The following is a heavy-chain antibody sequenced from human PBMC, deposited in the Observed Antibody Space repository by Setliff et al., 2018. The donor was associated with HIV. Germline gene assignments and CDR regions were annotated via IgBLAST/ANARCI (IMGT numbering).Heavy chain of an antibody. CDR2: IKQDGSEK. CDR1: GFTFTSYG. Sequence: PGGSLRLSCAVSGFTFTSYGMHWVRQAPGKGLEWVANIKQDGSEKYYVDSVKGRFTISRDNGKNSLYLQMNSLRAEDTAVYYCASSGYNYGGYYMDVWGKGTTVTVSS. J-gene: IGHJ6*03. CDR3: ASSGYNYGGYYMDV. D-gene: IGHD5-18*01. V-gene: IGHV3-7*03.